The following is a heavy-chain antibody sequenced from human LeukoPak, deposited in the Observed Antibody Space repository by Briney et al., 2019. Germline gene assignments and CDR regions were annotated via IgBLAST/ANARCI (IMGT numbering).Heavy chain of an antibody. CDR2: ISAYNGNT. V-gene: IGHV1-18*04. D-gene: IGHD3-22*01. CDR3: ARDYYDSSGYSVTYFDY. J-gene: IGHJ4*02. CDR1: GYTFTGYY. Sequence: GASVKVSCKASGYTFTGYYMHWVRQAPGQGLEWMGWISAYNGNTNYAQKLQGRVTMTTDTSTSTAYMEPRSLRSDDTAVYYCARDYYDSSGYSVTYFDYWGQGTLVTVSS.